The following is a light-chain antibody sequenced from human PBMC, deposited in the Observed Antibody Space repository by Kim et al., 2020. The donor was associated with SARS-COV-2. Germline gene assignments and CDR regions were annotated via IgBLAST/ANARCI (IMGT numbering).Light chain of an antibody. CDR1: QSIGSN. V-gene: IGKV3-15*01. J-gene: IGKJ1*01. CDR2: DAS. Sequence: AVSPVERATLSCRASQSIGSNVAWYQQKPGQAPRLLIFDASTRTTGIPARFSGSRSGTEFTLTISSLQSEDFAVYYCQQYNTWWTFGQGTKVDIK. CDR3: QQYNTWWT.